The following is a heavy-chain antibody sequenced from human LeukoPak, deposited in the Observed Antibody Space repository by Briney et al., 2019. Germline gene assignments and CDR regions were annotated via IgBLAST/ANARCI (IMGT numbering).Heavy chain of an antibody. CDR1: GFSFSSYA. J-gene: IGHJ4*02. CDR3: VKGGDYYGSGRPDY. D-gene: IGHD3-10*01. CDR2: VSGSGGMK. Sequence: GGALRLSCAAPGFSFSSYAMTWVRQAPGRGLGWVLAVSGSGGMKYFADSVKGRRTISRDNSNNTLYLQMNNLRAEDTAFFYCVKGGDYYGSGRPDYWGQGTLVTVSS. V-gene: IGHV3-23*01.